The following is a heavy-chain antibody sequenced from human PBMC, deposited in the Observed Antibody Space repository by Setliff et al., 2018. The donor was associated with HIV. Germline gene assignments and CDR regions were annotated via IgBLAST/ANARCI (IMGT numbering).Heavy chain of an antibody. J-gene: IGHJ1*01. CDR1: GVTFNYSF. D-gene: IGHD3-22*01. CDR2: VVPTIHEA. CDR3: ARGADASGYFYREYFQH. Sequence: VASVKVSCKASGVTFNYSFITWVRQAPGQGLEWMGGVVPTIHEATYAQKFQGRVTITADESATTVYMEMSGLTFEDTAIYYCARGADASGYFYREYFQHWGQGTLVTVSS. V-gene: IGHV1-69*13.